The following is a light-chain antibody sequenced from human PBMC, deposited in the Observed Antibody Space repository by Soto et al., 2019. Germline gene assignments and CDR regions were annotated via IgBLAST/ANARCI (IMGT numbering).Light chain of an antibody. V-gene: IGKV3-15*01. CDR2: GAS. CDR3: QQYNNWPPDMT. J-gene: IGKJ1*01. CDR1: QSVGGN. Sequence: EIVMTQSPATLSVSPGERATLSCKASQSVGGNLGWYQQKPGQAPRLLIYGASTRATGIPARFSGSGSGTEFTLTISSLQSEDFAIYFCQQYNNWPPDMTFGQGTKVEIK.